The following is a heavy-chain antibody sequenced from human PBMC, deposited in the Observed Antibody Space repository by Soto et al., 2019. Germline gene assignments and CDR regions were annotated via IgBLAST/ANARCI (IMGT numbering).Heavy chain of an antibody. CDR1: GGSISSYY. Sequence: QVQLQESGPGLVKPSETLSLTCTVSGGSISSYYWSWIRQPPGKGLEWIGYIYYSGSTNYNPSLKSRVTISVDTSKNQFSLKLSSVTAADTAVYYCAREGVNYGDYVDYYYYMDVWGKGTTVTVSS. V-gene: IGHV4-59*01. D-gene: IGHD4-17*01. J-gene: IGHJ6*03. CDR3: AREGVNYGDYVDYYYYMDV. CDR2: IYYSGST.